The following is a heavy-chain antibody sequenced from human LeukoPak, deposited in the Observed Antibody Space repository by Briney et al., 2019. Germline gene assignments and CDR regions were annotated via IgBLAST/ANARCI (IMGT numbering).Heavy chain of an antibody. V-gene: IGHV3-30*02. Sequence: VGSLRLSCAASGFTFSSYGMHWVRQAPGKGLEWVAFIRYDGSNKYYADSVKGRFTISRDNSKNTLYLQMNSLRAEDTAVYYCAKSLPHIRAFDYWGQGTLVTVSS. CDR3: AKSLPHIRAFDY. CDR1: GFTFSSYG. J-gene: IGHJ4*02. CDR2: IRYDGSNK.